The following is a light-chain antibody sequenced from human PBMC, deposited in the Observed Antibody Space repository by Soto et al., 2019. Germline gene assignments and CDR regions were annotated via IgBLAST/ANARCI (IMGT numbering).Light chain of an antibody. CDR1: QNIDSY. J-gene: IGKJ1*01. Sequence: DIQMTQSPSSLSASVGDRVTITCRASQNIDSYLNWYQQRPGKAPKLLIHDASRLQSGVPSRFSGRGSGTDFALTINSLQPEDFATIYCQQTYTTPWTFGQGTTGDIK. CDR2: DAS. CDR3: QQTYTTPWT. V-gene: IGKV1-39*01.